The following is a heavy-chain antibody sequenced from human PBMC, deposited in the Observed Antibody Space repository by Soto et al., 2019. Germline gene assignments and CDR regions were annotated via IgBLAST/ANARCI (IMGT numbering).Heavy chain of an antibody. CDR2: IYYSGST. CDR3: ARDRADTAQKSSSWFDP. D-gene: IGHD6-13*01. J-gene: IGHJ5*02. V-gene: IGHV4-31*03. Sequence: PSETLSLTCTVSGGSISSGGYYWSWIRQHPGKGLEWIGYIYYSGSTYYNPSLKSRVTISVDTSKNQFSLKLSSVTAADTAVYYCARDRADTAQKSSSWFDPWGQGTLVTVSS. CDR1: GGSISSGGYY.